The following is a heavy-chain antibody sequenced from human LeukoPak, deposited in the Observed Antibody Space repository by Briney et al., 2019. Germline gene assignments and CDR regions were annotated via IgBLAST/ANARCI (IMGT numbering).Heavy chain of an antibody. CDR1: GGTFSSYA. CDR2: IIPIFGTA. CDR3: ASTYCGGDCYPNFDY. J-gene: IGHJ4*02. Sequence: SVKVSCKASGGTFSSYAIIWVRQAPGQGLEWMGGIIPIFGTANYAQKFQGRVTITTDESTSTAYMELSSLRSEDTAVYYCASTYCGGDCYPNFDYWGQGTLVTVSS. V-gene: IGHV1-69*05. D-gene: IGHD2-21*02.